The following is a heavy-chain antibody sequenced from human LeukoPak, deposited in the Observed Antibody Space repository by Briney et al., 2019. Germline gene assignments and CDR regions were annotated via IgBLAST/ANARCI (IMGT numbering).Heavy chain of an antibody. V-gene: IGHV1-69*04. CDR3: AREGGFYDSSGDFDY. D-gene: IGHD3-22*01. J-gene: IGHJ4*02. CDR2: IIPILGIA. CDR1: GGTFSSYA. Sequence: SVKVSCKASGGTFSSYAISWVRQAPGQGLEWMGRIIPILGIANYAQKFQGRVTITADKSTSTAYMELSSLRSEDTAVYYCAREGGFYDSSGDFDYWGQGTLVTVSS.